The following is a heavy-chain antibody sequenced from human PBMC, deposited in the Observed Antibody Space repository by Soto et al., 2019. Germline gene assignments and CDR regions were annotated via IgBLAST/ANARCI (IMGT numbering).Heavy chain of an antibody. CDR1: GFTFSSYA. CDR2: ISGSGGST. CDR3: AKVDFWSRGFDP. J-gene: IGHJ5*02. D-gene: IGHD3-3*01. V-gene: IGHV3-23*01. Sequence: PRGSLRLSCAASGFTFSSYAMSWVRQAPGKGLEWVSAISGSGGSTYYADSVKGRFTISRDNSKNTLYLQMNSLRAEDTAVYYCAKVDFWSRGFDPWGQGTVVTVSS.